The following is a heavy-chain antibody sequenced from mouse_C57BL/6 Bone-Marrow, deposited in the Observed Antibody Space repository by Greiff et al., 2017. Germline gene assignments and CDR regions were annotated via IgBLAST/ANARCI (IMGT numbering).Heavy chain of an antibody. CDR2: INPNNGGT. CDR3: ARERWLLLDY. D-gene: IGHD2-3*01. Sequence: VQLQQSGPELVKPGASVKMSCKASGYTFTDYNMHWVKQSHGKSLEWIGYINPNNGGTSYNQKFKGKATLTVNKSSSTACMELRSLTSEDSAVYYCARERWLLLDYWGQGTTLTVSS. CDR1: GYTFTDYN. J-gene: IGHJ2*01. V-gene: IGHV1-22*01.